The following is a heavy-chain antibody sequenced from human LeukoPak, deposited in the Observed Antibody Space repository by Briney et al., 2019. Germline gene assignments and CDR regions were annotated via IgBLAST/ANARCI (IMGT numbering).Heavy chain of an antibody. Sequence: SETLSLTCTVSGGSISTYYWSWIRQPPGKGLEWIGYVYYSGSTNYNPSLMGRVTMSVDTSKKQFSLKLSSVTAADTAVYYCARYYYDSSGYSYSEDYWGQGTLVTVSS. J-gene: IGHJ4*02. CDR1: GGSISTYY. CDR3: ARYYYDSSGYSYSEDY. V-gene: IGHV4-59*01. D-gene: IGHD3-22*01. CDR2: VYYSGST.